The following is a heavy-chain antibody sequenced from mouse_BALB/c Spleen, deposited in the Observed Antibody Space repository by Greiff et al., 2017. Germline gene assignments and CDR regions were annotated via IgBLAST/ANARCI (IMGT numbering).Heavy chain of an antibody. CDR3: ARRDRYDAWFAY. J-gene: IGHJ3*01. CDR1: GYTFTSYY. CDR2: INPSNGGT. Sequence: QVQLQQSGAELVKPGASVKLSCKASGYTFTSYYMYWVKQRPGQGLEWIGEINPSNGGTNYNEKFKSKATLTVDKSSSTAYMQLSSLTSEDSAVYYCARRDRYDAWFAYWGQGTLVTVSA. D-gene: IGHD2-14*01. V-gene: IGHV1S81*02.